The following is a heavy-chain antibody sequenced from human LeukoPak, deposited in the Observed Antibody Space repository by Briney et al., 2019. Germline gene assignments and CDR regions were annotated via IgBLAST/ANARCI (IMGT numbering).Heavy chain of an antibody. Sequence: PSETLSLTCTVSGGSISNYYWGWIRQPPGKGLEWIGSIYYSGSTYYNPSLKSRVTISVDTSKNQFSLKLSSVTAADTAVYYCARQVDYVPYWGQGTLVTVSS. CDR2: IYYSGST. D-gene: IGHD4-17*01. CDR3: ARQVDYVPY. J-gene: IGHJ4*02. CDR1: GGSISNYY. V-gene: IGHV4-39*01.